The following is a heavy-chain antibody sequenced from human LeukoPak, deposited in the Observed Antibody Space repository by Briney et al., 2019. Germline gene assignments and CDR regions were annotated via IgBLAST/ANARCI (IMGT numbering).Heavy chain of an antibody. CDR3: ATSYGPLDY. CDR1: GGSFSGYY. V-gene: IGHV4-34*01. CDR2: INHSGGT. D-gene: IGHD1-26*01. J-gene: IGHJ4*02. Sequence: PSETLSLTCAVYGGSFSGYYWSWIRQPPGKGLEWIGEINHSGGTNYNPSLKSRVTISIDTSKNQFSLKLSSVTAADTAVYYCATSYGPLDYWGQGTLVTVSS.